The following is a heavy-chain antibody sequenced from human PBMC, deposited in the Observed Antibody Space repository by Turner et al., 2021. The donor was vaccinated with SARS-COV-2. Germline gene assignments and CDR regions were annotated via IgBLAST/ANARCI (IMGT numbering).Heavy chain of an antibody. Sequence: QLQLQESGPGLVKPSETLSLTCTVSGGSISSSSYYRGWIRQPPGKGLEWIGSIYYSGSTYHNPSLKSRGTISVDTSKNQFSLKLSSVTAADTAVYYCATETVTERKYNYYGMDVWGQGTTVTVSS. CDR1: GGSISSSSYY. V-gene: IGHV4-39*01. CDR3: ATETVTERKYNYYGMDV. J-gene: IGHJ6*02. D-gene: IGHD4-4*01. CDR2: IYYSGST.